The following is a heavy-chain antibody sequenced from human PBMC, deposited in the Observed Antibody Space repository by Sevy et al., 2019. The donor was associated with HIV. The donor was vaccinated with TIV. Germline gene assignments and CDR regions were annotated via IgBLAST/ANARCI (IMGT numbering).Heavy chain of an antibody. D-gene: IGHD3-22*01. CDR1: GFTVSSNY. Sequence: GSLRLSCAASGFTVSSNYMSWVRQAPGKGLEWVSVIYSGGNTYYADSVKGRFAISRDISKNTLYLQMNSLRAEDTAVYYCARDSPYYYDSSGYSNPYGYYAMDVWGQGTTVTVSS. CDR2: IYSGGNT. V-gene: IGHV3-53*01. J-gene: IGHJ6*02. CDR3: ARDSPYYYDSSGYSNPYGYYAMDV.